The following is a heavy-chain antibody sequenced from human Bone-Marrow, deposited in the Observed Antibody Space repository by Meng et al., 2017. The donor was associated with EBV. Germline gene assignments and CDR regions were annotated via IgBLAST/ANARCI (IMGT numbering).Heavy chain of an antibody. CDR1: GFTFSTYW. CDR2: INSDGTYT. CDR3: ARIGGSNDFDY. V-gene: IGHV3-74*01. J-gene: IGHJ4*02. Sequence: EVQLVESXXGLVQPGGSLRLSCAASGFTFSTYWMDWVRQAPGKGLVWVSRINSDGTYTTYADSVKGRFTISRDNAKNTLYLQMNSLRAEDTALYYCARIGGSNDFDYWGQGTLVTVSS. D-gene: IGHD1-26*01.